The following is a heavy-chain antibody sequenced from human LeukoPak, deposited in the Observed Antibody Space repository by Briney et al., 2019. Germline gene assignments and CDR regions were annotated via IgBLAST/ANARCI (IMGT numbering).Heavy chain of an antibody. CDR3: ARDPSPTYYHDPI. V-gene: IGHV1-69*04. Sequence: GASVKVSCKASGGTFSSYAISWVRQAPGQGLEWMGRIIPILGIANYAQKFQGRVTITADKSTSTAYMELSSLRSEDTAVYYCARDPSPTYYHDPIWGQGTMVTVSS. CDR2: IIPILGIA. D-gene: IGHD3-22*01. J-gene: IGHJ3*02. CDR1: GGTFSSYA.